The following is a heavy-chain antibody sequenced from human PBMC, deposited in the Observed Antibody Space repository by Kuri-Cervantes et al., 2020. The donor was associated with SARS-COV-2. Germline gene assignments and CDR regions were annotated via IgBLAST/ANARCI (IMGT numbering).Heavy chain of an antibody. J-gene: IGHJ3*02. D-gene: IGHD3-16*01. CDR3: AMLPRPRNAFDI. Sequence: SVKVSCKASGGTFSSYAISWVRQAPGQGLEWMGGIIPIFGTANYAQKFQVRVTITADESTSTAYMEPSSLRSEDTAVYYCAMLPRPRNAFDIWGQGTRGTGSS. CDR1: GGTFSSYA. CDR2: IIPIFGTA. V-gene: IGHV1-69*13.